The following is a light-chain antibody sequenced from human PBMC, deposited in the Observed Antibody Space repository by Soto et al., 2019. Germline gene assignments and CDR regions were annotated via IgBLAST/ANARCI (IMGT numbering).Light chain of an antibody. CDR3: QQRSNCPPYT. CDR1: QSVSSY. Sequence: EIVLTQSPATLSLSPGERATLSCRASQSVSSYLAWYQQKPGQAPRLLIYDASNRATGIPARFSGSGSGTDVTLTIISLQPEDFAVYYCQQRSNCPPYTFGQGTKLEIK. J-gene: IGKJ2*01. V-gene: IGKV3-11*01. CDR2: DAS.